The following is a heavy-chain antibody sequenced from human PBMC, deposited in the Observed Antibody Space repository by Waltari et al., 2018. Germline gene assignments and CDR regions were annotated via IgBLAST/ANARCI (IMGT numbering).Heavy chain of an antibody. CDR2: VFRVVKT. CDR1: GEPLSSGHW. J-gene: IGHJ4*02. V-gene: IGHV4-4*02. CDR3: ARDRGKGLYLDS. D-gene: IGHD2-15*01. Sequence: QVQLRESGPGLVKPSGTLSLTCGVSGEPLSSGHWWSWVRQPPAKGMEWVGQVFRVVKTNYNPSLDGRVTISMDTSNNLFSLTLTSATASDTAVYYCARDRGKGLYLDSWGQGTLVTVSP.